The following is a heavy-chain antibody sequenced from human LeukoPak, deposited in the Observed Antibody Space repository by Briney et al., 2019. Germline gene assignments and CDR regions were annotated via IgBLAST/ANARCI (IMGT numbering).Heavy chain of an antibody. V-gene: IGHV3-15*01. CDR1: GFTFSDAW. J-gene: IGHJ4*02. CDR3: TTERPYFDN. CDR2: IKSKTHGGTT. Sequence: GGSLRLSCAASGFTFSDAWVSWVRQAPGKGLEWVGRIKSKTHGGTTQCAAPVKGRFTISRDDSKTTVYLQMNSLKSEDAAMYYCTTERPYFDNWGQGTLVTVSS.